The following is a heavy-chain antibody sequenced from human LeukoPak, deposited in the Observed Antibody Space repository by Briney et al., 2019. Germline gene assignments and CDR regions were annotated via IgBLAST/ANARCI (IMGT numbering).Heavy chain of an antibody. Sequence: ASVRVSCKASGYTFTSYGISWVRQAPGQGLEWMGWISAYNGNTNYAQKLQGRVTMTTDTSTSTAYMELRSLRSDDTAVYYCARDHRIAAALGDAFDIWGQGTMVTVSS. V-gene: IGHV1-18*01. CDR1: GYTFTSYG. CDR3: ARDHRIAAALGDAFDI. CDR2: ISAYNGNT. D-gene: IGHD6-13*01. J-gene: IGHJ3*02.